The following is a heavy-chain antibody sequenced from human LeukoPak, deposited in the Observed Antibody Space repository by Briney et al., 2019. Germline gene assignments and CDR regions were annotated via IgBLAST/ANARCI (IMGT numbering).Heavy chain of an antibody. Sequence: SQTLSLTCTVSGGSISSGSYYWNWIRQPAGKGLEWIGRIYTSGSTNYNPSLKSRVTISVDTSKNQFSLKLRSVTAADTAVYYCAREGLNMVRGVIPKEAWGWFDPWGQGTLVTIAS. CDR1: GGSISSGSYY. D-gene: IGHD3-10*01. CDR2: IYTSGST. J-gene: IGHJ5*02. V-gene: IGHV4-61*02. CDR3: AREGLNMVRGVIPKEAWGWFDP.